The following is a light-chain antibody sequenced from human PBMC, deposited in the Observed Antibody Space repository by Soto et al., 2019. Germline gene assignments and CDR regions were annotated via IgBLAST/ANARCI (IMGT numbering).Light chain of an antibody. V-gene: IGLV2-14*01. J-gene: IGLJ1*01. Sequence: QSVLTQPASVSGSPGQSITISCTGTISDFVVYNYVSWYQRHPGKASKLMIYGVSNRPSGVSNRFSGSKSGSTASLTISGLQADDEADYYCSSHTISSALQVFGTGTKVTVL. CDR3: SSHTISSALQV. CDR2: GVS. CDR1: ISDFVVYNY.